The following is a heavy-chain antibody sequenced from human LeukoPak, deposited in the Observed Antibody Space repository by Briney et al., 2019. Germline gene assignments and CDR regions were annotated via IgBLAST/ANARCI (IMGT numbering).Heavy chain of an antibody. CDR2: IKQDGSDK. V-gene: IGHV3-7*01. J-gene: IGHJ3*02. CDR3: ARGGYYGDYGDAFDI. CDR1: GFTFSSYW. D-gene: IGHD4-17*01. Sequence: PGGSLRLSCAVSGFTFSSYWMSWVRQTPGKGLEWVANIKQDGSDKYYVDSVKGRFTISRDNAKNSLYLQMNRLRAEDTAVYYCARGGYYGDYGDAFDIWGQGTMVTVSS.